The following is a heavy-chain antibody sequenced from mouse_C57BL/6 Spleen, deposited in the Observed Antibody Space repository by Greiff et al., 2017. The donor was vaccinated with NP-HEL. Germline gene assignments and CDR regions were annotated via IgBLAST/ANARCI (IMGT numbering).Heavy chain of an antibody. CDR3: ARGGGGLAY. CDR2: INPSTGGT. CDR1: GYSFTGYY. Sequence: VQLQQSGPELVKPGASVKISCKASGYSFTGYYMNWVKQSPEKSLEWIGEINPSTGGTTYNQKFKAKATLTVDKSSSTAYMQLKSLTSEDSAVYYGARGGGGLAYWGQGTLVTVSA. J-gene: IGHJ3*01. V-gene: IGHV1-42*01.